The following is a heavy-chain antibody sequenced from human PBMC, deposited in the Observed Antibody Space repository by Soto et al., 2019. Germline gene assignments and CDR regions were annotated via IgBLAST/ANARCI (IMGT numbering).Heavy chain of an antibody. CDR1: VGSIRSYY. Sequence: SDTLSRTCTVSVGSIRSYYWSWIRQPPGNGLGWNGYMHDSGSTNYSPSINRRANISVDTSKNQFSRKLSSVTAVDTAVYYCARYMICGVVTQYNWFDAWGQGTLV. V-gene: IGHV4-59*08. CDR2: MHDSGST. CDR3: ARYMICGVVTQYNWFDA. J-gene: IGHJ5*02. D-gene: IGHD3-3*01.